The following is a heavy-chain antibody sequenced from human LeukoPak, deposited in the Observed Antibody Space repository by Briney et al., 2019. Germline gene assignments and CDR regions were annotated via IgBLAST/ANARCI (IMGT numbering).Heavy chain of an antibody. J-gene: IGHJ4*02. V-gene: IGHV4-59*08. CDR3: ARVEYYGGNSNYFDY. D-gene: IGHD4-23*01. CDR2: IYYSGST. Sequence: SETLSLTCTVSGGSISSYYWSWIRQPPGKGLEWIGYIYYSGSTNYNPSLKSRVTISVDTSKNQFSLKLSSVTAADTAVYCCARVEYYGGNSNYFDYWGQGTLVTVSS. CDR1: GGSISSYY.